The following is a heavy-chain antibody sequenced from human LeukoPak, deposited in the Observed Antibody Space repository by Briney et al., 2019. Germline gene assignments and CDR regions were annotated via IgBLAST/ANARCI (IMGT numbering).Heavy chain of an antibody. CDR1: GGSISSYY. J-gene: IGHJ4*02. Sequence: SETLSLTCTVSGGSISSYYWSWIRQPPGKGLEWIGYIYYGGSTNYNPSLKSRVTISVDTSKNQFSLKLSSVTAADTAVYYCVRLTPVEGFDYWGQGTLVTVSS. CDR2: IYYGGST. CDR3: VRLTPVEGFDY. D-gene: IGHD4-23*01. V-gene: IGHV4-59*08.